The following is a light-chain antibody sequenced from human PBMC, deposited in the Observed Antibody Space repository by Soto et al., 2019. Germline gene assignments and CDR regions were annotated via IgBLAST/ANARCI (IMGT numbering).Light chain of an antibody. CDR2: GAS. CDR3: QQYDRVPGFT. Sequence: EIVLTQSPGTLSLSPGERATLSCRASQSVSSSYLAWYQQKPGQAPRLLIYGASSRATGIPDRFSGSGSGTDFTLTISRLEPEDFAVYYCQQYDRVPGFTFGGGTKVEIK. J-gene: IGKJ4*01. CDR1: QSVSSSY. V-gene: IGKV3-20*01.